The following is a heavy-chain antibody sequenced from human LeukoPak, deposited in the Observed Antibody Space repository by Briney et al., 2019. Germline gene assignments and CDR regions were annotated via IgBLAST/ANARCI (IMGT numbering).Heavy chain of an antibody. Sequence: GGSLRLSCAASGFTFSSYAMSWVRQAPGKGLEWVSAISGSGGSTYYADSVKGRFTISRDNSKNTLYLQMNNLRAEDTAVYYCAKAIYYYDSSGPVDVWGQGTTVTVSS. J-gene: IGHJ6*02. V-gene: IGHV3-23*01. CDR2: ISGSGGST. CDR1: GFTFSSYA. D-gene: IGHD3-22*01. CDR3: AKAIYYYDSSGPVDV.